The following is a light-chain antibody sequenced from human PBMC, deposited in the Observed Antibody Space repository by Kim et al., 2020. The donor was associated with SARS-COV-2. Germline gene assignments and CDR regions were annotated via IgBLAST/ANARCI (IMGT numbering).Light chain of an antibody. CDR3: HQYADSSRTFADSPWT. CDR2: GAS. V-gene: IGKV3-20*01. Sequence: PSCRASPSVTGSHLAWYQQKPGQAPRLLFYGASDRAAGTPDRFSGSGSGTDFTLTITRVEPEDFAVYYCHQYADSSRTFADSPWTFGQGTKVDIK. CDR1: PSVTGSH. J-gene: IGKJ1*01.